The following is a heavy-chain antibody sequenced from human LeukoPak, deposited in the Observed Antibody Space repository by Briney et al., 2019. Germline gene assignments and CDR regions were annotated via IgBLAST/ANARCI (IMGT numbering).Heavy chain of an antibody. Sequence: SETLSLTCTVSGGSISGYYWGWIRQPPGKGLEWIGYIYYSGSTNYNPSLKSRVTISVDTSKNQFSLKLSSVTAADTAVYYCARDRDYYDSSGYYLHDAFDIWGQGTMVTVSS. J-gene: IGHJ3*02. CDR1: GGSISGYY. CDR3: ARDRDYYDSSGYYLHDAFDI. D-gene: IGHD3-22*01. V-gene: IGHV4-59*01. CDR2: IYYSGST.